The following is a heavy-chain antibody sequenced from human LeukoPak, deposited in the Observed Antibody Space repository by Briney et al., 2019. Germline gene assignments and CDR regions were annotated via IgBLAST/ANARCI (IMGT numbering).Heavy chain of an antibody. Sequence: ASVKVSCKASGYTFTAYGISWVRQAPGQGLEWVGWISGYNGDTKYAQRFEGRVTMTTDTSTTTAFMDLRSLRSDDTAVYLCATSTGGYSDLYFHYWGQGTLVSVSS. J-gene: IGHJ4*02. D-gene: IGHD3-22*01. CDR2: ISGYNGDT. CDR1: GYTFTAYG. CDR3: ATSTGGYSDLYFHY. V-gene: IGHV1-18*01.